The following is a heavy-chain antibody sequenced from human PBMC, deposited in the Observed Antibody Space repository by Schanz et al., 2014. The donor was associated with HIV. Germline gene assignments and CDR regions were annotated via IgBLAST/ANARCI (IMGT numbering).Heavy chain of an antibody. J-gene: IGHJ4*02. CDR3: AKGQRGVVRGDIDY. V-gene: IGHV3-23*01. D-gene: IGHD3-10*01. Sequence: EVQLLESGGGLVQPGGSLRLSCAASGFTFSNFAMSWVRQAPGKGLEWVSVISGSGISTYYADSVKGRFSISRDNSKNTLYLQINSLRAEDTAVYYCAKGQRGVVRGDIDYWGQGTLVTVSS. CDR2: ISGSGIST. CDR1: GFTFSNFA.